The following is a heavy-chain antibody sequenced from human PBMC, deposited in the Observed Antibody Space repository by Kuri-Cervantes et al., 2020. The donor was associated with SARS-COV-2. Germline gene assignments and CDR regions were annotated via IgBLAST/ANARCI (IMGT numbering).Heavy chain of an antibody. CDR2: ISYDGSNK. V-gene: IGHV3-30*03. D-gene: IGHD4-23*01. J-gene: IGHJ5*02. CDR1: GFTFSSYG. CDR3: ARPIHSGGAGRGGFDP. Sequence: GESLKISCAASGFTFSSYGMHWVRQAPGKGLEWVAVISYDGSNKYYADSVKGRFTISRDNAKNSLYLQMNSLRAEDTAVYYCARPIHSGGAGRGGFDPWGQGTLVTVSS.